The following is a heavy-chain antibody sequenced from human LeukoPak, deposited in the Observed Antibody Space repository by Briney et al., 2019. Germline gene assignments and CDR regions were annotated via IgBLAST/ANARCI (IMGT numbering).Heavy chain of an antibody. CDR1: GYTFTSYG. CDR2: ISAYNGNT. V-gene: IGHV1-18*01. CDR3: ARDREYSGYDYFDY. D-gene: IGHD5-12*01. Sequence: ASAKVSCKASGYTFTSYGISWVRQAPGQGLEWMGWISAYNGNTNYAQKLQGRVTMTTDTSTGTAYMELRSLRSDDTAVYYCARDREYSGYDYFDYWGQGTLVTVSS. J-gene: IGHJ4*02.